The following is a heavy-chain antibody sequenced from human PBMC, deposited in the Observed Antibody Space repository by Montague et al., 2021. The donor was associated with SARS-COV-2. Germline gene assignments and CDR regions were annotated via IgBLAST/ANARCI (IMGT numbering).Heavy chain of an antibody. CDR2: LYNGGTT. D-gene: IGHD3-16*01. CDR1: GGSISSSTYY. J-gene: IGHJ6*02. V-gene: IGHV4-39*02. Sequence: LTCNVSGGSISSSTYYWGWIRQPPGKGLEWIGNLYNGGTTYYSPSLKSRVTISVDTSKNHFSLNMASVTAADTAVYYCARTSKLRESSSGNYYYHAMDVWGQGTTVTVSS. CDR3: ARTSKLRESSSGNYYYHAMDV.